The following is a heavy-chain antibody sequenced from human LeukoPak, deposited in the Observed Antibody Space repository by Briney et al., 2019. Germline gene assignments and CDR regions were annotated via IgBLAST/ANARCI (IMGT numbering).Heavy chain of an antibody. J-gene: IGHJ4*02. D-gene: IGHD6-19*01. CDR2: INHSGST. V-gene: IGHV4-34*01. CDR3: ARRGGWYVWVNFDY. CDR1: GGSFSGYY. Sequence: SETLSLTCAVYGGSFSGYYWSWIRQPPGKGLEWIGEINHSGSTNYNPSLKSRVTISVDTSKNQFSLKLSSVTAADTAVYYCARRGGWYVWVNFDYWGQGTLVTVSS.